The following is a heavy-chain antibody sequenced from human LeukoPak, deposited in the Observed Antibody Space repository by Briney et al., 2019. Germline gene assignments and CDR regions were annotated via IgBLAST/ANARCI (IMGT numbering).Heavy chain of an antibody. CDR2: IYTSGST. CDR3: ARDRGGYSGYDYYFDY. V-gene: IGHV4-61*02. J-gene: IGHJ4*02. CDR1: GGSISSGSYY. Sequence: SQTLSLTCTVSGGSISSGSYYWSWIRQPAGKGXXWIGRIYTSGSTNYNPSLKSRVTISVDTSKNQFSLKLSSVTAADTAVYYCARDRGGYSGYDYYFDYWGQGSLVTVSS. D-gene: IGHD5-12*01.